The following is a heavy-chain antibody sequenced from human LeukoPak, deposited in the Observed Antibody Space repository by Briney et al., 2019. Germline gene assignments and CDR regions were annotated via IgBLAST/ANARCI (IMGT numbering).Heavy chain of an antibody. CDR1: GGSISSYY. CDR3: ARVGTAYYGMDV. CDR2: IYYRGNT. Sequence: SETLSLTCTVSGGSISSYYWSWIRQPPGKGLEWIGYIYYRGNTKYNPSLKSRVTISIDTSKNQFSLKLSSVTAADTAVYYCARVGTAYYGMDVWGQGTMVHVSS. V-gene: IGHV4-59*01. J-gene: IGHJ6*02.